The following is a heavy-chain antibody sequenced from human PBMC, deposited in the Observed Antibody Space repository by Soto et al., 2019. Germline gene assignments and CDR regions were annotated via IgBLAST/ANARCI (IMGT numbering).Heavy chain of an antibody. CDR3: ARDRGSGRY. Sequence: VQLVESGGDLVQPGGSLRLSCVTSGLTFSNYWLSWVRQAPGKGLEWVANINQAGNKKYYVDSVKGRFTISRDNAKNSLYLQMNSLKAEDTAVYYCARDRGSGRYWGQGTLVTVSS. J-gene: IGHJ4*02. CDR1: GLTFSNYW. D-gene: IGHD2-8*02. V-gene: IGHV3-7*05. CDR2: INQAGNKK.